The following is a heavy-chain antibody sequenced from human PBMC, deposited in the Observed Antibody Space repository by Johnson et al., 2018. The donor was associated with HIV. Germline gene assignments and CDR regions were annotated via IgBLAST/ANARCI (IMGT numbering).Heavy chain of an antibody. V-gene: IGHV3-33*01. CDR1: GFTFSSYG. CDR3: ARPDSGRYRDAFDI. Sequence: QVLLVESGGGVVQHGRSLRLSCAASGFTFSSYGMHWVRQAPGKGLEWVAVIWYDGSNKYYADSVKGRFTISRDNSKNTLYLQMNSLRTEDTAVYYCARPDSGRYRDAFDIWGQGTMVTVSS. CDR2: IWYDGSNK. J-gene: IGHJ3*02. D-gene: IGHD1-26*01.